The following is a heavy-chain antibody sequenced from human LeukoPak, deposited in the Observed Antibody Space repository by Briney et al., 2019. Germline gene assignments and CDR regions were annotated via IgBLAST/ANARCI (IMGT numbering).Heavy chain of an antibody. CDR1: GYTFTGYY. CDR2: INPNSGGT. CDR3: ARAGIDSSSPFDY. D-gene: IGHD6-6*01. V-gene: IGHV1-2*02. J-gene: IGHJ4*02. Sequence: ASVKVSCKASGYTFTGYYMHWVRQAPGQGLEWMGWINPNSGGTNYAQKFQGRVTMTTDTSTSTAYMELRSLRSDDTAVYYCARAGIDSSSPFDYWGQGTLVTVSS.